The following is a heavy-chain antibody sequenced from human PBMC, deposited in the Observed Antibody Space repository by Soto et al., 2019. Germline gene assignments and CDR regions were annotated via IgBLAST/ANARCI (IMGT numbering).Heavy chain of an antibody. Sequence: GGSLRLSCAASGFTFSYYGMHWVRQAPGKGLEWVAVISDDDSKKYYADSVKGRFTISRDNSRNTVNLQMNGLRGEDTAVYYCAKDDGNYGFDYWGQGNLVTVSS. CDR2: ISDDDSKK. CDR3: AKDDGNYGFDY. V-gene: IGHV3-30*18. D-gene: IGHD1-7*01. J-gene: IGHJ4*02. CDR1: GFTFSYYG.